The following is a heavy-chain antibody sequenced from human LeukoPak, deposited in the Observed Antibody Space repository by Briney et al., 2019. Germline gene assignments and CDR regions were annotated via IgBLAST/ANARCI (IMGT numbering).Heavy chain of an antibody. V-gene: IGHV3-21*01. D-gene: IGHD6-19*01. CDR1: GFTFSSYS. Sequence: PGGSLRVSCAASGFTFSSYSMTWVRQAPGKGLEWVSSISSSSSYIYYADSVKGRFTISRDNAKNSLYLQMNSLRAEDTAVYYCASKQWLVSLFWGQGTLVTVSS. CDR2: ISSSSSYI. CDR3: ASKQWLVSLF. J-gene: IGHJ4*02.